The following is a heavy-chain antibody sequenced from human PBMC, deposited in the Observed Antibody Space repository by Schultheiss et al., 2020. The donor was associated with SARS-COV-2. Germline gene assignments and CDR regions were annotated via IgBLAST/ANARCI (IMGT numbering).Heavy chain of an antibody. Sequence: ASVKVSCKASGYTFTGYYMHWVRQAPGQGLEWMGRINPNSGGTNYAQKFQGRVTMTRDTSISTAYMELSRLRSDDTAVYYCARCRGGNSSGYSYGRYYYYYYYMDVWGKGTTVTVSS. V-gene: IGHV1-2*06. J-gene: IGHJ6*03. D-gene: IGHD5-18*01. CDR3: ARCRGGNSSGYSYGRYYYYYYYMDV. CDR1: GYTFTGYY. CDR2: INPNSGGT.